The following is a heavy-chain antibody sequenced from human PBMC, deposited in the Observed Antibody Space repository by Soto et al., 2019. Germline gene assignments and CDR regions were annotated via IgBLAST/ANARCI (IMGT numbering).Heavy chain of an antibody. Sequence: ASVKVSCKASGYTFSRYGITWVRQAPGQGLEWMGWINTYKGNTNYAQKFQGRVTMTTDTSTSTAYMELKSLRSDDTAVYYCARDPGMGYWGQGTLVTVSS. CDR2: INTYKGNT. D-gene: IGHD3-16*01. J-gene: IGHJ4*02. CDR3: ARDPGMGY. CDR1: GYTFSRYG. V-gene: IGHV1-18*01.